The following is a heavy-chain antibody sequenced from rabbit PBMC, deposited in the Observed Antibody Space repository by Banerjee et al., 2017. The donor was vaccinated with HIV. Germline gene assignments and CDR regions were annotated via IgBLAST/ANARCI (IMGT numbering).Heavy chain of an antibody. CDR2: IYDGGSGST. V-gene: IGHV1S40*01. J-gene: IGHJ4*01. D-gene: IGHD7-1*01. CDR1: GFSFGGIDT. CDR3: ARGDGAYAGYDGL. Sequence: QSLEESGGDLVKPGASLTLPCPAPGFSFGGIDTLCRVRQAPGKGLEWIACIYDGGSGSTYYASWAKGRFTISKTSSTTVTLQMTSLTAADTATYFCARGDGAYAGYDGLWGPGTLVTVS.